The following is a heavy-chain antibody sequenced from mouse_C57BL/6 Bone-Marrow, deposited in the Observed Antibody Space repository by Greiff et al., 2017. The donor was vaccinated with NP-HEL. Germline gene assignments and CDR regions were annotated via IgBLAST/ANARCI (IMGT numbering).Heavy chain of an antibody. CDR2: IYPGDGDT. CDR3: AVDVRYAMDY. Sequence: VKLQESGPELVKPGASVKISCKASGYAFSSSWMNWVKQRPGKGLEWIGRIYPGDGDTNYNGKFKGKATLTADKSSSTAYMQLSSLTSEDSAVYFCAVDVRYAMDYWGQGTSVTVSS. J-gene: IGHJ4*01. CDR1: GYAFSSSW. V-gene: IGHV1-82*01.